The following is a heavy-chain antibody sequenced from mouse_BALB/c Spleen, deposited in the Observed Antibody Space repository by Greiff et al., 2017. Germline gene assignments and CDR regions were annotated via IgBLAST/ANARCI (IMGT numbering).Heavy chain of an antibody. CDR2: IDPANGNT. CDR1: GFNIKDTY. V-gene: IGHV14-3*02. CDR3: ARSRYYFDY. Sequence: DVKLVESGAELVKPGASVKLSCTASGFNIKDTYMHWVKQRPEQGLEWIGRIDPANGNTKYDPKFQGKATITADTSSNTAYLQLSSLTSEDTAVYYCARSRYYFDYWGQGTTLTVSS. J-gene: IGHJ2*01.